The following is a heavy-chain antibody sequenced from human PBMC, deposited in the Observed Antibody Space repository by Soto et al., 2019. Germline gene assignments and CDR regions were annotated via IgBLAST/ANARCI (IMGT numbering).Heavy chain of an antibody. CDR2: ISYDGSNK. D-gene: IGHD4-17*01. CDR1: GFTFSSYA. V-gene: IGHV3-30-3*01. CDR3: ARDGSHGDYDYYYYGMDV. J-gene: IGHJ6*02. Sequence: QVQLVESGGGVVQPGRSLRLSCAASGFTFSSYAMHWVRQAPGKGLEWVAVISYDGSNKYYADSVKGRFTISRDNSKNTLYLQMNSLRAEDTAVYYCARDGSHGDYDYYYYGMDVWGQGTTDTVSS.